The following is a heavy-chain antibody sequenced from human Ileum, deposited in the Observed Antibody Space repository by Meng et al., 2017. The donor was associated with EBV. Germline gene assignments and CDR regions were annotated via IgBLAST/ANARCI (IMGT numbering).Heavy chain of an antibody. CDR1: GYTFTTYG. D-gene: IGHD6-25*01. V-gene: IGHV7-4-1*02. CDR2: INTNTGKP. J-gene: IGHJ4*02. Sequence: VQLGRSGSRLKTPCASVRLSFNASGYTFTTYGMNWVRQAPGQGLELMGWINTNTGKPTYAQGLTGRFVFSLDTSVSTAYLQISSLKAEDTAVYYCARDSEAADYWGQGTLVTVSS. CDR3: ARDSEAADY.